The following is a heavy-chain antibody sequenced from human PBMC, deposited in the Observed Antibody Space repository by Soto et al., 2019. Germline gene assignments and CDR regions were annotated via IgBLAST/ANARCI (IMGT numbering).Heavy chain of an antibody. CDR2: IYHSGST. Sequence: ASETLSLTCAVSSGSISSSNWWSWVRQPPGKGLEWIGEIYHSGSTNYNPSLKSRVTISVDKSKNQFSLKLSSVTAADTAVYYCARARPYCSSTSCYSLLFDPWGQGTLVTVSS. V-gene: IGHV4-4*02. D-gene: IGHD2-2*01. J-gene: IGHJ5*02. CDR1: SGSISSSNW. CDR3: ARARPYCSSTSCYSLLFDP.